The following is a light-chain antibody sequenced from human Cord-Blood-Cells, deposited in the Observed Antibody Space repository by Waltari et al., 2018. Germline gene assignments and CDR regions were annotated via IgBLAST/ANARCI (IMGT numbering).Light chain of an antibody. CDR2: EDN. Sequence: NFMLTQPHSVSESPGKTVTISCTRSSGSIASNYVQWYQQRPGSSPTTVIYEDNQRPSGVPDRFSGSIDSSSNSAYLTISGLKTEDEADYYYQSYDSSNQVFGGGTKLTVL. CDR1: SGSIASNY. V-gene: IGLV6-57*01. J-gene: IGLJ3*02. CDR3: QSYDSSNQV.